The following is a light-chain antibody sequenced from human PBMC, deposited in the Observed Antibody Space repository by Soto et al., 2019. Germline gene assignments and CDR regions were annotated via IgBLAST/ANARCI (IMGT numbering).Light chain of an antibody. CDR3: QQYGSSPWT. V-gene: IGKV3-20*01. CDR2: GAS. CDR1: QSFNSNY. J-gene: IGKJ1*01. Sequence: EIWLTQFPGTLSLSPGERATLSCTSSQSFNSNYLAWYQQKPGQAPRLLIYGASTRATGIPDRFSGSGSGTDFTLTISRLEPEDFATYYCQQYGSSPWTFGQGTKVDIK.